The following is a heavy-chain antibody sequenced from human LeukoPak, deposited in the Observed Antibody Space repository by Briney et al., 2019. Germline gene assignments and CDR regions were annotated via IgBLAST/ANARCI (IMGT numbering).Heavy chain of an antibody. CDR2: IWYDGSNK. V-gene: IGHV3-33*01. CDR1: GFIFSGYG. D-gene: IGHD5-24*01. J-gene: IGHJ4*02. Sequence: GGSLRLSCAASGFIFSGYGMHWVRQAPGKGLEWVAVIWYDGSNKYYADSVKGRFSISRDNSKNTLYLQMNSLRAEDTAVFYCARGNFRRDGYNFDYWGQGTLVTVSS. CDR3: ARGNFRRDGYNFDY.